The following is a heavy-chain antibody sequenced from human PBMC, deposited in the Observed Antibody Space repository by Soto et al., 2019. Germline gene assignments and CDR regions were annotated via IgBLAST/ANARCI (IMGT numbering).Heavy chain of an antibody. CDR3: AKGAGGGYDFKPHFDY. D-gene: IGHD5-12*01. V-gene: IGHV3-9*01. CDR1: GFTFDDYA. J-gene: IGHJ4*02. Sequence: EVQLVESGGGLVQPGRSLRLSCAASGFTFDDYAMHWVRQAPGKGLEWVSGISWNSGSIGYADSVKGPFTISRDNAKNSLYLQMNSLRAEDTALYYCAKGAGGGYDFKPHFDYWGQGTLVTVSS. CDR2: ISWNSGSI.